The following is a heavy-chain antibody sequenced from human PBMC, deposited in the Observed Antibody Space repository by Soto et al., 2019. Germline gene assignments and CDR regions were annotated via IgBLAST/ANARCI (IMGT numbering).Heavy chain of an antibody. Sequence: SETLSLTCAVYGGSFSGYYWGWSRQAQGKELEWIGEINPDSANNYSPSRRGRITISIATSRNQFSLTLSSVAAADVAVYYSARGQSSDPFFDYWGQGALVTVSS. D-gene: IGHD6-6*01. J-gene: IGHJ4*02. CDR3: ARGQSSDPFFDY. V-gene: IGHV4-34*01. CDR2: INPDSAN. CDR1: GGSFSGYY.